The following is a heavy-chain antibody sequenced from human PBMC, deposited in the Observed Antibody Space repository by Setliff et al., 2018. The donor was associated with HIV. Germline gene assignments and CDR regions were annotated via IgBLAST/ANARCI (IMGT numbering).Heavy chain of an antibody. CDR1: GYSLSTYA. CDR2: IDSNNGNR. Sequence: ASVKVSCKASGYSLSTYAISWVRQAPGQGLEWMGWIDSNNGNRNFAQKFRGRVTMTTDISTNTAYMEVRSLSFDDTVVYYCVRLTADRTNYYYYMDVRGKGTTVTVSS. CDR3: VRLTADRTNYYYYMDV. J-gene: IGHJ6*03. D-gene: IGHD2-8*01. V-gene: IGHV1-18*01.